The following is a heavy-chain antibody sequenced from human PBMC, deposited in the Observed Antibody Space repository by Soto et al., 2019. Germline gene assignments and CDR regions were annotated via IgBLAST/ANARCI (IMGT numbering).Heavy chain of an antibody. CDR2: VTRGGSA. V-gene: IGHV3-23*01. D-gene: IGHD6-19*01. J-gene: IGHJ4*02. CDR1: GFTFSNYA. Sequence: GGSLRLSCAYSGFTFSNYAMTWVRQAPGKGLEWVSGVTRGGSAYYADSVKGRFTISRDNARNSLYLQMNSLRDEDTAVYYCVRDQQWLLPHYFDSWGQGTLVTVSS. CDR3: VRDQQWLLPHYFDS.